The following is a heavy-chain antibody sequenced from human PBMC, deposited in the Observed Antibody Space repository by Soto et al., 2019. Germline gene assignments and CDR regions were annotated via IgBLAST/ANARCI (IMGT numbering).Heavy chain of an antibody. CDR1: GGSISSSSYY. CDR3: ARHPTGYYDFLSGYFDY. D-gene: IGHD3-3*01. V-gene: IGHV4-39*01. CDR2: IYYSGST. Sequence: PSETLSLTCTVSGGSISSSSYYWGWIRQPPGKGLEWIGSIYYSGSTYYNPSLKSRVTISVDTSKNQFSLKLSSVTAADTAVYYCARHPTGYYDFLSGYFDYWGQGTLVTVSS. J-gene: IGHJ4*02.